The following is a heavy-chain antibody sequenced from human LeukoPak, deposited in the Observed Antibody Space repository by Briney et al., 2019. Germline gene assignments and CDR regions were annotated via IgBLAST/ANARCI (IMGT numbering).Heavy chain of an antibody. CDR1: GFTFSSYG. Sequence: PGRSLRLSCAASGFTFSSYGMHWVRQAPGKGLEWVAVIWYDGSNKYYADSVKGRFTISRDNSKNTLYLQMNSLRAEDTAVYYCAKDYGDYVGDAFDIWGQGTMVTVSS. V-gene: IGHV3-33*06. D-gene: IGHD4-17*01. CDR2: IWYDGSNK. CDR3: AKDYGDYVGDAFDI. J-gene: IGHJ3*02.